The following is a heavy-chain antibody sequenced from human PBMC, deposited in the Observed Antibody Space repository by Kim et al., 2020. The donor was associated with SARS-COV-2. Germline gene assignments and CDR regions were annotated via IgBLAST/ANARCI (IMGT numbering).Heavy chain of an antibody. D-gene: IGHD3-10*01. Sequence: ASVKVSCKASGYTFTSYGISWVRQAPGQGLEWMGWISAYNGNTNYAQKLQGRVTMTTDTSTSTAYMELRSLRSDDTAVYYCARLVEGMVRGVISPGDYWGQGTLVTVSS. CDR2: ISAYNGNT. J-gene: IGHJ4*02. CDR1: GYTFTSYG. CDR3: ARLVEGMVRGVISPGDY. V-gene: IGHV1-18*01.